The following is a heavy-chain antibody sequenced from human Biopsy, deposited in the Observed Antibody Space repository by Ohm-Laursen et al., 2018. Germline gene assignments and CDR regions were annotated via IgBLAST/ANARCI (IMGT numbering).Heavy chain of an antibody. D-gene: IGHD3-9*01. CDR1: GDAFLGYY. CDR2: IYPNSGDA. V-gene: IGHV1-2*02. CDR3: AIDGNDFLTDYLKIDQ. J-gene: IGHJ4*02. Sequence: ASVKVSCKASGDAFLGYYLHWVRQAPGQGLEWMGSIYPNSGDADFAQKFQGRVSMTRDTSASTAYLELSSLRSDDAAVYYCAIDGNDFLTDYLKIDQWGQGTLVTVSS.